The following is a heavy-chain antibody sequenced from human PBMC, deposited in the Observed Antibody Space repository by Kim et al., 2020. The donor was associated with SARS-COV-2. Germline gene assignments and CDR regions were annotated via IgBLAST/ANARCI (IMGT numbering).Heavy chain of an antibody. V-gene: IGHV3-74*01. CDR3: ARVDVDIVAKRAYGMDV. CDR1: GFTFSSYW. J-gene: IGHJ6*02. Sequence: GGSLRLSCAASGFTFSSYWMHWVRQAPGKGLVWVSRINSDGSSTSYADSVKGRFTISRDNAKNTLYLQMNSLRAEDTAVYYCARVDVDIVAKRAYGMDVWGQGTTVTVSS. D-gene: IGHD5-12*01. CDR2: INSDGSST.